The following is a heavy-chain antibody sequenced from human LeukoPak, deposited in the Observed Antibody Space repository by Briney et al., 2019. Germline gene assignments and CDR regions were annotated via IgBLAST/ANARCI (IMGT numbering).Heavy chain of an antibody. CDR1: GNYW. D-gene: IGHD2/OR15-2a*01. V-gene: IGHV3-74*01. Sequence: GALRLSCAASGNYWMHWVRQVPGKGLVWVSHINSDGSWTSYADSVKGRFTISKDNAKNTVYLQMNSLRAEDTAVYYCVSFYETYWGRGTLVTVSS. J-gene: IGHJ4*02. CDR3: VSFYETY. CDR2: INSDGSWT.